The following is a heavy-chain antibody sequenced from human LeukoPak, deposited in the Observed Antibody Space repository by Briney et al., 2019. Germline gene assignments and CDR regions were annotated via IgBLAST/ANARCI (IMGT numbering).Heavy chain of an antibody. J-gene: IGHJ4*02. D-gene: IGHD1-26*01. CDR3: AREVVVVGATGGGFDY. V-gene: IGHV3-30*03. CDR1: GFTFSSYG. Sequence: PGGSLRLSCAASGFTFSSYGMHWVRQAPGKGLEWVAVISYDGSNKYYADSVKGRFTISGDNSKNTLYLQMNSLRAEDTAVYYCAREVVVVGATGGGFDYWGQGTLVTVSS. CDR2: ISYDGSNK.